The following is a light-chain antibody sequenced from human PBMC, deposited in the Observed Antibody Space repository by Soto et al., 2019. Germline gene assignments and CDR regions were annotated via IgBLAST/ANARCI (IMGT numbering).Light chain of an antibody. CDR3: QQYNNWPPIT. J-gene: IGKJ5*01. CDR1: QSVSSN. CDR2: GAS. Sequence: EIIMTMSPATLSVSPGERATLSCRASQSVSSNLAWYQQKPGQAPRLLIFGASTRATGIPARFSGSESGTESTLTISSLQSEDFAVYYCQQYNNWPPITFGQGTPLEIK. V-gene: IGKV3-15*01.